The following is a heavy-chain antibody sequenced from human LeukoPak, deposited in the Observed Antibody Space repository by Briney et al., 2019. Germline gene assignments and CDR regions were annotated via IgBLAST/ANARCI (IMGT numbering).Heavy chain of an antibody. CDR2: MNPNGGNT. CDR1: GYTFTSYD. CDR3: ASGITIFGVVIIE. V-gene: IGHV1-8*01. D-gene: IGHD3-3*01. J-gene: IGHJ4*02. Sequence: ASVKVSCKASGYTFTSYDINWVRQATGQGLEWMGWMNPNGGNTGYAQKFQGRVTMTRNTSISTAYMELSSLRSEDTAVYYCASGITIFGVVIIEWGQGTLVTVSS.